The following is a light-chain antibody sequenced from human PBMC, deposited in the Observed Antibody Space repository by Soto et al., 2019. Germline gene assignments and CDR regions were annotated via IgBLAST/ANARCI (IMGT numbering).Light chain of an antibody. Sequence: QSALTQPASVSGSPGQSISIPCTGTSSDIGAFNFVSWYQQHPGKAPKVLIYGVTNRPSGVDYRFSGAKSVNTASLIISGLRPEDEADYYCSSFTSASTRIFGTGTKVTVL. CDR3: SSFTSASTRI. CDR2: GVT. V-gene: IGLV2-14*03. J-gene: IGLJ1*01. CDR1: SSDIGAFNF.